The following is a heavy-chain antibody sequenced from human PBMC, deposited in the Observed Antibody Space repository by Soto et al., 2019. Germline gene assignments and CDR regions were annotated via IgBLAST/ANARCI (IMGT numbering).Heavy chain of an antibody. CDR2: IKSKTEGGTT. J-gene: IGHJ4*02. V-gene: IGHV3-15*01. CDR1: GFSFSYAW. CDR3: TPGAGGGPAH. D-gene: IGHD2-15*01. Sequence: EVQLVESGGGLVKPGGSLRLSCAASGFSFSYAWMRWVRQAPGKGLEWVGRIKSKTEGGTTDYAAPVKDRFTISRDDSKHTLYLQMNSRKTEDTAVYYCTPGAGGGPAHWGQGTLVTVSS.